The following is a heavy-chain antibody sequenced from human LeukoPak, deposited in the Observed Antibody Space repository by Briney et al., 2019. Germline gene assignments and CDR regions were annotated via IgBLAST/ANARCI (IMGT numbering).Heavy chain of an antibody. V-gene: IGHV3-73*01. CDR1: GFTFNNAW. Sequence: GGSLRLSCAASGFTFNNAWMSWVRQASGKGVEWVGRIRSKANSYATAYGASVKGRFTISRDDSKNTAYLQMNSLKTEDTAVYYCTRHVPNSGYANFDYWGQGTLVTVSS. J-gene: IGHJ4*02. D-gene: IGHD5-12*01. CDR3: TRHVPNSGYANFDY. CDR2: IRSKANSYAT.